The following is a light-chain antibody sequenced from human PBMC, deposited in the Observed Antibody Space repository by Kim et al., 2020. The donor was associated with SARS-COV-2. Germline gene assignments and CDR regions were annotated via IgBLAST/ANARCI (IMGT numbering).Light chain of an antibody. CDR3: QVLDSSIDLLL. Sequence: SHELTQPPSVSVAPGKTARITCGGNNIGSKSVHWYQQKPGQSPVLVIYYDSDRPSGIPERFSGSNSGNTATLTISRVEAGDEADYYCQVLDSSIDLLLFG. CDR1: NIGSKS. CDR2: YDS. V-gene: IGLV3-21*04. J-gene: IGLJ3*02.